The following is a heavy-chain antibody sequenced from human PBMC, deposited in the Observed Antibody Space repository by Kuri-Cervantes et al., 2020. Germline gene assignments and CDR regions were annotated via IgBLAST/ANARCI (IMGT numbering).Heavy chain of an antibody. CDR3: ARGPSQAAADWYFDL. J-gene: IGHJ2*01. CDR2: ISSSTI. CDR1: GFTFSNFE. Sequence: GGSLRLSCVASGFTFSNFEMNWVRQAPGKGLEWVSYISSSTIYYADSVKGRFIISRDNAKKSLYLQMNSLRAEDTALYYCARGPSQAAADWYFDLWGRGTLVTVSS. D-gene: IGHD6-13*01. V-gene: IGHV3-48*03.